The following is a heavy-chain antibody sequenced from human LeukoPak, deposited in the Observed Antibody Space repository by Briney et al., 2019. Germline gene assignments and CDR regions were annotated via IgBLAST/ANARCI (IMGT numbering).Heavy chain of an antibody. Sequence: GGSLRLSCAASGFTSSSYWMSWVRQAPGKGLEWVANIKQDGSEKYYVDSVKGRFTISRDNAKNSLYLQMNSLRAEDTAVYYCARLVATIDGYYYYYMDVWGKGTTVTISS. CDR2: IKQDGSEK. CDR1: GFTSSSYW. J-gene: IGHJ6*03. V-gene: IGHV3-7*01. D-gene: IGHD5-12*01. CDR3: ARLVATIDGYYYYYMDV.